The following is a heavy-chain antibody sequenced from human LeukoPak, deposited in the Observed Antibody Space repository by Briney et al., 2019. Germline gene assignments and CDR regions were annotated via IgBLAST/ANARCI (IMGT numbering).Heavy chain of an antibody. D-gene: IGHD3-22*01. CDR2: MSDSGTNT. CDR3: AKDPMKRDYYDSSGYYNPPYLSLDY. CDR1: GFTFSTYG. J-gene: IGHJ4*02. Sequence: PGGSLRLSCGASGFTFSTYGMTWVRQAPGKGLEWASGMSDSGTNTYYADSVKGRFTISRDNSKNTLYLQMNSLRAEDTAVYYCAKDPMKRDYYDSSGYYNPPYLSLDYWGQGTLVTVSS. V-gene: IGHV3-23*01.